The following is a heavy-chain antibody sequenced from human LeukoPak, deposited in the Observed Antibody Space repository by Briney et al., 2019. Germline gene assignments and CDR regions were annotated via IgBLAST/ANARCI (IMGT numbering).Heavy chain of an antibody. Sequence: ASVKVSCKASVYTFTSYDIHWVRQATGQGLEWMGWMNPNSGNTGYAQKFQGRVTMTTDTSTSTAYMELRSLRSDDTAVYYCARGAHAVAGDEIDYWGQGTLVTVSS. CDR1: VYTFTSYD. D-gene: IGHD6-19*01. V-gene: IGHV1-8*01. CDR2: MNPNSGNT. CDR3: ARGAHAVAGDEIDY. J-gene: IGHJ4*02.